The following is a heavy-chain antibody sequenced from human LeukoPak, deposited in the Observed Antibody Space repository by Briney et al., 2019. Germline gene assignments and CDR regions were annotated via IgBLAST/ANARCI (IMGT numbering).Heavy chain of an antibody. CDR2: IYYNGST. CDR3: ARGRSNYYGMDV. J-gene: IGHJ6*02. CDR1: DGSINSYY. V-gene: IGHV4-59*01. Sequence: NSSETLSLTCSVSDGSINSYYWNWIRRPPGKGLEWIGYIYYNGSTNYSPSLKSRVTMSVDTSKNLFSLKVSSVTAADTAVYYCARGRSNYYGMDVWGQGTTVTVPS. D-gene: IGHD1-26*01.